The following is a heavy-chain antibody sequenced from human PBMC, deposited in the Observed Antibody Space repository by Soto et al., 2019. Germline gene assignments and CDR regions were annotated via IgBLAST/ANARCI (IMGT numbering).Heavy chain of an antibody. Sequence: PSETLSLTCAVYGGSFSGYYWSWIRQPPGKGLEWIGEINHSGSTNYNPSLKSRVTISVDTSKNQFSLKLSSVTAADTAVYYCARGGVYDTLSYWGQGTLVTVSS. CDR1: GGSFSGYY. J-gene: IGHJ4*02. CDR3: ARGGVYDTLSY. CDR2: INHSGST. V-gene: IGHV4-34*01. D-gene: IGHD3-9*01.